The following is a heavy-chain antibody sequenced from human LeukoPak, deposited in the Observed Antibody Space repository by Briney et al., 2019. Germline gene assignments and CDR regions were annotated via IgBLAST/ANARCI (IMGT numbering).Heavy chain of an antibody. CDR2: ISAYNGNT. CDR1: GYTFTSYG. J-gene: IGHJ3*02. D-gene: IGHD2-15*01. V-gene: IGHV1-18*01. CDR3: ARAPGLLRAGAFDI. Sequence: ASVKVSCKASGYTFTSYGISWVRQAPGQGLEWMGWISAYNGNTNYAQKLQGRVTMTTDTSTSTVYMELSSLRSEDTAVYYCARAPGLLRAGAFDIWGQGTMVTVSS.